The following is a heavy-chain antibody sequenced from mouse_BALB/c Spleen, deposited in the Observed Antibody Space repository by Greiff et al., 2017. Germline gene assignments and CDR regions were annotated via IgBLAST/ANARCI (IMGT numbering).Heavy chain of an antibody. CDR3: ARQEDYFDY. Sequence: EVQVVESGGGLVKPGGSLKLSCAASGFAFSSYDMSWVRQTPEKRLEWVAYISSGGGSTYYPDTVKGRFTISRDNAKNTLYLQMSSLKSEDTAMYYCARQEDYFDYWGQGTTLTVSS. CDR1: GFAFSSYD. V-gene: IGHV5-12-1*01. CDR2: ISSGGGST. J-gene: IGHJ2*01.